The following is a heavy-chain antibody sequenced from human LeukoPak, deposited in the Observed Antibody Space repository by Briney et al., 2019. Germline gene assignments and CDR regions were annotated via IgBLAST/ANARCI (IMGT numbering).Heavy chain of an antibody. D-gene: IGHD4-17*01. Sequence: ASVKVSCKASGYTFTNYGISWVRQAPGQGLELMGWISAYNGNTNYAQKLQGRVTMTTDTSTSTAYMEPRSLRSDDTDVYYCARDSWTTVTTFDYWGQGTLVTVSS. CDR2: ISAYNGNT. V-gene: IGHV1-18*01. CDR3: ARDSWTTVTTFDY. J-gene: IGHJ4*02. CDR1: GYTFTNYG.